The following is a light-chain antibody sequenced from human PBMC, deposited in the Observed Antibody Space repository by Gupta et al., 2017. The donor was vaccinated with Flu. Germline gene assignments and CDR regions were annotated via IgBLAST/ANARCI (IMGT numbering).Light chain of an antibody. V-gene: IGLV2-8*01. CDR1: SSDVGGYKY. Sequence: SVTIACTGTSSDVGGYKYVSWYQHHPGKAPKLIIYEVSGRPAGVPDRFSGSKSGNTASLTVSGRQAEEEADYYGSSYAGSNHWVFGGGTKLTVL. J-gene: IGLJ3*02. CDR2: EVS. CDR3: SSYAGSNHWV.